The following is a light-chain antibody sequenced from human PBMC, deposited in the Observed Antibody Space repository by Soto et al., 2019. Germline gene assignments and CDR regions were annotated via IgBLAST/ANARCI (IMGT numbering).Light chain of an antibody. CDR2: DAS. Sequence: EIVMTQSPATLSVSTGERATLSCRASQSVKSNLAWYQQKPGQAPRLLIYDASTRATGVPARFSGSGSGTEFTLSISSLQSEDFAVYYCQQYNNWSPLTFGGGTKVEIK. J-gene: IGKJ4*01. CDR1: QSVKSN. V-gene: IGKV3-15*01. CDR3: QQYNNWSPLT.